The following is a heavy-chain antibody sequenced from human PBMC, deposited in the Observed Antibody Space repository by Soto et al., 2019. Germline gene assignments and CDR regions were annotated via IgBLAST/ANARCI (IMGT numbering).Heavy chain of an antibody. D-gene: IGHD5-12*01. CDR1: GGTFSSYA. Sequence: SVKVSCKASGGTFSSYAISWVRQAPGQGLEWMGGIIPIFGTANYAQKFQGRVTITADESTSTAYMELSSLRSEDTAVYYCARATEMATIFSYYYYGMDVWGQGTTVTVSS. V-gene: IGHV1-69*13. CDR3: ARATEMATIFSYYYYGMDV. CDR2: IIPIFGTA. J-gene: IGHJ6*02.